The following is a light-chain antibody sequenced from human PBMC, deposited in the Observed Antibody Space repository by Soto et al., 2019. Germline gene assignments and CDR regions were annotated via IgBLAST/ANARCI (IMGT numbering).Light chain of an antibody. CDR2: EDS. CDR1: SSDVGSYNL. V-gene: IGLV2-23*01. CDR3: CSYAGSSTHVV. J-gene: IGLJ2*01. Sequence: QSALTQPASVSGSPGQSITISCTGTSSDVGSYNLVSWYQQHPGKVPKLMIYEDSKRPSGVSNRFSGSKSGNTASLTISGLQAEDEADYYCCSYAGSSTHVVFGGGTKLTVL.